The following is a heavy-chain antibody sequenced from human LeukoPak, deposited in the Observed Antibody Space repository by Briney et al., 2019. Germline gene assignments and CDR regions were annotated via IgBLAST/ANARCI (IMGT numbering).Heavy chain of an antibody. CDR1: GGSIGSSDYY. Sequence: SETLSLTCTVSGGSIGSSDYYWGWVRQPPGKGLEWIGNIYYSGSTYYNPSLESRMTISIDTSKNQFSLPLNSVTAADTAVYYCARRPGRYYYDSSGSDAFDLWGQGALVTVSS. CDR2: IYYSGST. J-gene: IGHJ3*01. V-gene: IGHV4-39*01. D-gene: IGHD3-22*01. CDR3: ARRPGRYYYDSSGSDAFDL.